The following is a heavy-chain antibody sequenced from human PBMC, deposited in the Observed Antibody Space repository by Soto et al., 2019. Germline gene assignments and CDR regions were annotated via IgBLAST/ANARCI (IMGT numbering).Heavy chain of an antibody. CDR3: ARGSRYSSSWYLGYFQH. CDR2: IVPIFGTA. V-gene: IGHV1-69*13. D-gene: IGHD6-13*01. CDR1: GGTFSSYA. J-gene: IGHJ1*01. Sequence: SVKVSCKASGGTFSSYAISWVRQAPGQGLEWMGGIVPIFGTANYAQKFQGRVTITADESTSTAYMELSSLRSEDTAVYYCARGSRYSSSWYLGYFQHWGQGTLVTVSS.